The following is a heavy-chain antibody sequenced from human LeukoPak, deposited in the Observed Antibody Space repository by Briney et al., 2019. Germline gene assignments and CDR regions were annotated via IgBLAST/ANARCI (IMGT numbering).Heavy chain of an antibody. Sequence: GASVKVSCKASGGTFSSYAISWVRQAPGQGLEWMGRIIPILGIANYAQKFQGRVTITADESTSTAYMELSSLRSEDTAVYYCATVGLRRIATTTHWGQGTLVTVSS. D-gene: IGHD6-13*01. CDR1: GGTFSSYA. V-gene: IGHV1-69*04. CDR3: ATVGLRRIATTTH. J-gene: IGHJ4*02. CDR2: IIPILGIA.